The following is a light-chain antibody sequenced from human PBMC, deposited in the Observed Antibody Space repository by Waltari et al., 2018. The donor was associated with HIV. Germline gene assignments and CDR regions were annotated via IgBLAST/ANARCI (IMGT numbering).Light chain of an antibody. V-gene: IGLV3-1*01. Sequence: SYELTQPPSVSVLPGQTARITCSADNLATKYTFWYQQKPGQSPLLVIYRDNQRPSGIPTRFSGSNSENTATLTVSGTQPLDEADYFCQAWDSSTVVFGGGTRLTVL. CDR1: NLATKY. J-gene: IGLJ2*01. CDR2: RDN. CDR3: QAWDSSTVV.